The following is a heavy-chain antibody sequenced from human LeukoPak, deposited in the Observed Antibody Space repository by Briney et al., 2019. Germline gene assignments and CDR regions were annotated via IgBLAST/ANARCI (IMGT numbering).Heavy chain of an antibody. D-gene: IGHD5-18*01. J-gene: IGHJ3*02. Sequence: ASVKVSCKASGYTFTSYYMHWVRQAPGQGLEWMGIINPSGGSTSYAQKFQGRVTMTRDTSTSTVYMELSSLRSEDTAVYYCARDAGYSYGENNDAFDIWAKGQWSPSLQ. CDR1: GYTFTSYY. CDR2: INPSGGST. V-gene: IGHV1-46*01. CDR3: ARDAGYSYGENNDAFDI.